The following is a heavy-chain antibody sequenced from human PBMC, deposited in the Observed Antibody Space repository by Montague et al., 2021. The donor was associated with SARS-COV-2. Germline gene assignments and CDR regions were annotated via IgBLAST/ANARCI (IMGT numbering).Heavy chain of an antibody. Sequence: SLRLSCAASGFTFSSYAMHWVRQAPGKGLEWVAVISYDGSNKYYADSVKGRFTISRDNSKNTLYLQMNSLRAEDTAVYYCARGIMEYYAFWSGYYPGYYYYYGMDVWGQGTTVTVS. J-gene: IGHJ6*02. CDR1: GFTFSSYA. V-gene: IGHV3-30*04. CDR2: ISYDGSNK. D-gene: IGHD3-3*01. CDR3: ARGIMEYYAFWSGYYPGYYYYYGMDV.